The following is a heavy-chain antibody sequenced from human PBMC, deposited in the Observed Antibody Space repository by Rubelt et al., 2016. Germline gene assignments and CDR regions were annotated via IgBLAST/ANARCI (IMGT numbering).Heavy chain of an antibody. CDR1: GGSISSSSYY. J-gene: IGHJ6*02. Sequence: QLQLQESGPGLVKPSETLSLTCTVSGGSISSSSYYWGWIRQPPGKGLEWIGSIYYSGSTYYNPSLKSRVTISVDTSKNQFSLKLSSVTAADTAVYYCASKGIAAKYYYYYGMDVWGQGTTVTVSS. D-gene: IGHD6-13*01. CDR3: ASKGIAAKYYYYYGMDV. CDR2: IYYSGST. V-gene: IGHV4-39*01.